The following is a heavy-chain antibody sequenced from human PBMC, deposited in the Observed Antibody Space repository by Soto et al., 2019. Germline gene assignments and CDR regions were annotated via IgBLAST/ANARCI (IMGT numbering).Heavy chain of an antibody. J-gene: IGHJ6*02. CDR1: GGSISSYY. Sequence: RSLTCTVSGGSISSYYWSWIRQPAGKGLEWIGRIYTSGSTNYNPSLKSRVTVSVDTSKNQFSLKLSSVTAADTAVYYCARVATVLRGAYYYYYGMDVWGQGTTVTVSS. CDR3: ARVATVLRGAYYYYYGMDV. V-gene: IGHV4-4*07. D-gene: IGHD4-17*01. CDR2: IYTSGST.